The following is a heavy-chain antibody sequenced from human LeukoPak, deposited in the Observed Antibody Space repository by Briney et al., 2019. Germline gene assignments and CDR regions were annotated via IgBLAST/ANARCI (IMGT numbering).Heavy chain of an antibody. D-gene: IGHD3-10*01. CDR3: ARASRAMVRGQGAYYYYGMDV. CDR2: ISYSGST. Sequence: PSETLSLTCTVCGGSISSYYWSWIRQPPGEGLEWIGYISYSGSTNYNPSLKSRVTISVDTSKNQFSLKLSSVTAADTAVYYCARASRAMVRGQGAYYYYGMDVWGKGTTVTVSS. CDR1: GGSISSYY. J-gene: IGHJ6*04. V-gene: IGHV4-59*01.